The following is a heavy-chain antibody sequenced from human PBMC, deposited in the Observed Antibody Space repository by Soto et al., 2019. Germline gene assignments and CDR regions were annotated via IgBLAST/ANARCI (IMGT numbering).Heavy chain of an antibody. CDR3: ARAPRYNDFWSDLDV. CDR2: ISYDGSNK. Sequence: HPGGSLRLPCEASQFTFSSYTMHWVRQAPGKGLEWVAIISYDGSNKYYADFVKGRFIISRDNSKNTLYLQMNSLRREDTALYYCARAPRYNDFWSDLDVWGQGTTVTVSS. D-gene: IGHD3-3*01. V-gene: IGHV3-30-3*01. J-gene: IGHJ6*02. CDR1: QFTFSSYT.